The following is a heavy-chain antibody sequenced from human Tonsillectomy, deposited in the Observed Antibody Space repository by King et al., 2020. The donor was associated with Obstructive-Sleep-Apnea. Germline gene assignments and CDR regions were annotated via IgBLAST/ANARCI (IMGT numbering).Heavy chain of an antibody. J-gene: IGHJ6*02. Sequence: VQLQESGPGLLKPSETLSLTCTVSGYSISGGYYWGWIRQPPGKGLEWIGSIQHSGSTNYKPSLKSRVTISIDTPKNQVSLRLSSVTAADTAVYYCARDRDVYYYDTSGAKYGMDVWGQGTTVTVSS. V-gene: IGHV4-38-2*02. D-gene: IGHD3-22*01. CDR3: ARDRDVYYYDTSGAKYGMDV. CDR1: GYSISGGYY. CDR2: IQHSGST.